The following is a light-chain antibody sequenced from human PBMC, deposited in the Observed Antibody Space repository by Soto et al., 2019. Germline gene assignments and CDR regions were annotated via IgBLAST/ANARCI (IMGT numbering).Light chain of an antibody. CDR1: QSLLHSNGYNY. J-gene: IGKJ4*01. CDR3: MQTLQTPLT. V-gene: IGKV2-28*01. CDR2: LGS. Sequence: DIVMTQSPLPLPVTPGEPASISCRSSQSLLHSNGYNYLDWYLQKPGQSPQLLIYLGSYRASGVHDRFSGSGSGADFPLKISRVEAEDVGVYYCMQTLQTPLTFGGGTKVEIK.